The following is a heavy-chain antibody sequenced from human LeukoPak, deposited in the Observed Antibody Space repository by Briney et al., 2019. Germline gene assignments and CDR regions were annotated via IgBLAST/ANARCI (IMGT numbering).Heavy chain of an antibody. Sequence: GGSLRLSCAASGFTFSSYSMTWVRQAPGKGLEWVSSISSSSSYIYYADSVKGRFTISRDNAKNSLYLQMNSLRAEDTAVYYCAGVRAHRFLEWRDYWGQGTLVTVSS. CDR3: AGVRAHRFLEWRDY. V-gene: IGHV3-21*01. J-gene: IGHJ4*02. D-gene: IGHD3-3*01. CDR1: GFTFSSYS. CDR2: ISSSSSYI.